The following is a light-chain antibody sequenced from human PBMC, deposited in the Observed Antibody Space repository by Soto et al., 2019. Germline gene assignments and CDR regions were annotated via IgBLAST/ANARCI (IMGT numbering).Light chain of an antibody. CDR1: QATRPKY. V-gene: IGKV3-20*01. CDR3: QHFGSSPPVI. Sequence: EIVLKQSPGSVSLYPGGSATLGCRVSQATRPKYVAWYQQRRGLAPRLLVYGASKRAAGIPDRFRGSGSGSAFSLTLTGLEPEDFPVYFCQHFGSSPPVIFGPGTRLEIK. CDR2: GAS. J-gene: IGKJ5*01.